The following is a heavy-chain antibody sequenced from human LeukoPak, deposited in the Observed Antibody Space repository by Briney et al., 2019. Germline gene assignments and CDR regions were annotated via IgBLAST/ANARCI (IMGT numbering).Heavy chain of an antibody. CDR1: GGSFSGYY. CDR3: ARATPKYGSGRGGLDY. J-gene: IGHJ4*02. V-gene: IGHV4-34*01. D-gene: IGHD3-10*01. CDR2: INHSGST. Sequence: SETLSLTCAVYGGSFSGYYWSWIRQPPGKGLEWIGEINHSGSTNYNPSLKSRVTISVDTSKNQFSLKLSSVTAAATAVYYCARATPKYGSGRGGLDYWGQGTLVTVSS.